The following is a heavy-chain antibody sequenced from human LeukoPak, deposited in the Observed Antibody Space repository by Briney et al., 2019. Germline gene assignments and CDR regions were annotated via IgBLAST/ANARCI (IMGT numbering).Heavy chain of an antibody. D-gene: IGHD3-10*01. J-gene: IGHJ4*02. V-gene: IGHV3-30*02. Sequence: GGSLRLSCAASGFTFSSYGMHWVRQAPGKGLEWVAFIRYDGGNKYYADSVKGRFTIPRDNAKNSLYLQMNSLRAEDTAVYYCARTSGSYPPSGFDYWGQGTLVTVSS. CDR2: IRYDGGNK. CDR3: ARTSGSYPPSGFDY. CDR1: GFTFSSYG.